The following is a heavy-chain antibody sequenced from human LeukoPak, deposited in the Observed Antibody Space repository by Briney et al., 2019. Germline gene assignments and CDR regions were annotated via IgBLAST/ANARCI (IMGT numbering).Heavy chain of an antibody. Sequence: SETLSLTCAVYGGSFSGYYWSWIRQPAGKGLEWIGRIHTSGSTNYNPSLKSRVTMSVDTSKNQFSLKLSSVTAADTAVYYCARGGYYYDSSGYYSLDYWGQGTLVTVSS. CDR2: IHTSGST. CDR3: ARGGYYYDSSGYYSLDY. D-gene: IGHD3-22*01. V-gene: IGHV4-59*10. CDR1: GGSFSGYY. J-gene: IGHJ4*02.